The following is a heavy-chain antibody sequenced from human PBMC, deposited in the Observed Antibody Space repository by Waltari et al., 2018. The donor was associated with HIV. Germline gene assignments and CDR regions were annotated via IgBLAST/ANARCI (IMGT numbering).Heavy chain of an antibody. CDR1: GGSFSGYY. J-gene: IGHJ4*02. CDR2: INHSGST. Sequence: QVQLQQWGAGLLKPSETLSLTCAVYGGSFSGYYWSWIRQPPGKGLEWIGEINHSGSTNYNPSRKSRVTISVDTSKNQFSLKLSSVTAADTAVYYCARGRAGYNYGSAGYWGQGTLVTVSS. CDR3: ARGRAGYNYGSAGY. D-gene: IGHD5-12*01. V-gene: IGHV4-34*01.